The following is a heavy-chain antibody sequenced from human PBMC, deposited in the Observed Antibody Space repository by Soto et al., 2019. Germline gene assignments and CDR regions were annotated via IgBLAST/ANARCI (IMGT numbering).Heavy chain of an antibody. D-gene: IGHD3-3*01. J-gene: IGHJ4*02. CDR1: GFTFSSHA. Sequence: EVQLLESGGGLVQPEGSLRLSCAASGFTFSSHAMSWVRQAPGKGLEWVSAISYSGSITYYTDAVKGRFTIARDNTTNTQYLQMISLRVEDTAIYYCAKRFTLFGEVKLSPDFDYWGQGTLVTVSS. CDR2: ISYSGSIT. CDR3: AKRFTLFGEVKLSPDFDY. V-gene: IGHV3-23*01.